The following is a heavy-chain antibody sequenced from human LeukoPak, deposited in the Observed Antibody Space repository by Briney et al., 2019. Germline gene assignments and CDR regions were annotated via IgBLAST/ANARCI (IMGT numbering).Heavy chain of an antibody. CDR1: GGSINRYY. Sequence: SETLSLTCTVSGGSINRYYWSWIRQPPGKGLEWIGYIYYSGSTNYNPSLKSRVTISVDTSKNQFSLKLSSVTAADTAVYYCATYDNTAFRFDYWGQGTLVTVSS. J-gene: IGHJ4*02. CDR3: ATYDNTAFRFDY. D-gene: IGHD3-22*01. V-gene: IGHV4-59*08. CDR2: IYYSGST.